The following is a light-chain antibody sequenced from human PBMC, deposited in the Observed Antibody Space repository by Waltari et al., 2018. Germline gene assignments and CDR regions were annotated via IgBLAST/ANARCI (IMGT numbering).Light chain of an antibody. Sequence: QSALTQPASASGSPGQSITISCTGTSSDVGGYNYVSWYQQHPGKAPKFMIYDVSNRPSGVSNRFSGSKSGNTASLTISGLQAEDEADYYCSSYTSSYTYVFGTGTKVTVL. J-gene: IGLJ1*01. CDR2: DVS. CDR1: SSDVGGYNY. CDR3: SSYTSSYTYV. V-gene: IGLV2-14*03.